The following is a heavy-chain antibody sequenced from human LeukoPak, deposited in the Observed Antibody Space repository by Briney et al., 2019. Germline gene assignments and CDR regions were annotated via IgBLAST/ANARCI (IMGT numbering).Heavy chain of an antibody. CDR3: ARVSRFYYDSSGDFDY. D-gene: IGHD3-22*01. V-gene: IGHV1-2*02. CDR2: MNPTSGGT. CDR1: GYXFTDYY. J-gene: IGHJ4*02. Sequence: ASVKVSCKASGYXFTDYYVNWVRQAPGQGLEWVGWMNPTSGGTSYAQKFQGRDTLTRDTSINTAYMELSRLRSDDTAIYYCARVSRFYYDSSGDFDYWGQGTLVTVSS.